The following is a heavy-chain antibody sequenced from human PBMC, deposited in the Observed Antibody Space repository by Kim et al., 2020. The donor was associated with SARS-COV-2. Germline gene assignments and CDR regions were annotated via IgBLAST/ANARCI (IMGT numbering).Heavy chain of an antibody. CDR1: GFSFNDNW. J-gene: IGHJ2*01. CDR3: AAVGYFDL. CDR2: INSDGNTT. Sequence: GGSLRLSCVASGFSFNDNWMHWVRQAPGKGLVWVSRINSDGNTTNYADSVKGRFTISRDNAQNTVSLHMNSLRADDTAVYYCAAVGYFDLWGRGTLVTVST. V-gene: IGHV3-74*01.